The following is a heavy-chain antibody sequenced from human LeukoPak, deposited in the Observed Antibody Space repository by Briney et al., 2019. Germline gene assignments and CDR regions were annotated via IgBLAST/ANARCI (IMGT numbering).Heavy chain of an antibody. CDR3: ARDLTSFQDFDY. V-gene: IGHV3-30*04. CDR2: LSYDGSDK. J-gene: IGHJ4*02. D-gene: IGHD3-16*01. Sequence: GGSLRLSCAASGFTFGSYAMHWVRQAPGKGLEWVAVLSYDGSDKYYADSVKGRFTISRDNSKNTLYLQMNSLRAEDTAVYYCARDLTSFQDFDYWGQGTLVTVSS. CDR1: GFTFGSYA.